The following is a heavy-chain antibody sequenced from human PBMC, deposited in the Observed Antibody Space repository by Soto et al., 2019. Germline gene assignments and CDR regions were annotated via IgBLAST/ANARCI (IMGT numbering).Heavy chain of an antibody. J-gene: IGHJ6*02. CDR2: IIPIFGTA. D-gene: IGHD3-9*01. CDR1: GGTFSSYA. Sequence: SVKVSCKASGGTFSSYAISWVRQAPGQGLEWMGGIIPIFGTANYAQKFQGRVTITADESTSTAYMELSSLRSEDTAVYYCARAQYDIFTGYRRECHGMDGCGQGTKVTVSS. V-gene: IGHV1-69*13. CDR3: ARAQYDIFTGYRRECHGMDG.